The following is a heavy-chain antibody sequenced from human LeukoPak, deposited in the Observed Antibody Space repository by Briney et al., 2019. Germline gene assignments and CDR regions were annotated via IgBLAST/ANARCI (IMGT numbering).Heavy chain of an antibody. Sequence: PGGSLRLSCEVSGFTFSDYTMTWVRQAPGKGLEWVSYISTSSSTIYYADSVKGRFTISRDNTKNSLYLQMNSLRAEDTAVYYCARIPSGYTLGYGYYYHYMDVWGRGATVTVSS. CDR2: ISTSSSTI. V-gene: IGHV3-48*04. CDR1: GFTFSDYT. CDR3: ARIPSGYTLGYGYYYHYMDV. J-gene: IGHJ6*03. D-gene: IGHD5-18*01.